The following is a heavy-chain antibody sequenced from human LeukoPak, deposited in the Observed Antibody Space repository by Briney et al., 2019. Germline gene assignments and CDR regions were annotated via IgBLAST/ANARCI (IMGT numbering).Heavy chain of an antibody. J-gene: IGHJ4*02. CDR3: ARSALGFCSGGTCPYYFDH. CDR2: IYYSGST. CDR1: GGSISSGGYY. D-gene: IGHD2-15*01. Sequence: SETLSLTCTVSGGSISSGGYYWSWIRQHPGKGLEWIGYIYYSGSTRYNPSLQSRVSISVDTSKNQFSLRLSSVTAADSAVYYCARSALGFCSGGTCPYYFDHWGQGNLVTVSS. V-gene: IGHV4-61*08.